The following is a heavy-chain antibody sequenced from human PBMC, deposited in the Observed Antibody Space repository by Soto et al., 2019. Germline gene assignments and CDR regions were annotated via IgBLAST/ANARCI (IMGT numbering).Heavy chain of an antibody. CDR1: GGSISSGGYY. D-gene: IGHD1-26*01. J-gene: IGHJ6*02. Sequence: QVHLQESAPGLVKPSQTPSPTCTVSGGSISSGGYYWSWIRQHPGTSLKWIGYISYSGSTYYNPSLKSRVNISVDTSKIQFSLKGSSVTAADTSVYYCARDSPEAALTRYSRSYYGMDVWGRGATVTVSS. V-gene: IGHV4-31*03. CDR3: ARDSPEAALTRYSRSYYGMDV. CDR2: ISYSGST.